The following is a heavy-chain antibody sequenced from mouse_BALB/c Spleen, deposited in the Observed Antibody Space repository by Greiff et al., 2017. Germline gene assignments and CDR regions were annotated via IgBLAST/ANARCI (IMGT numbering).Heavy chain of an antibody. CDR3: ARCHYGNYGNFDY. V-gene: IGHV2-2*02. CDR1: GFSLTSYG. D-gene: IGHD2-1*01. CDR2: IWSGGST. J-gene: IGHJ2*01. Sequence: VHLVESGPGLVQPSQSLSITCTVSGFSLTSYGVHWVRQSPGKGLEWLGVIWSGGSTDYNAAFISRLSISKDNSKSQVFFKMNSLQANDTAIYYCARCHYGNYGNFDYWGQGTTLTVSS.